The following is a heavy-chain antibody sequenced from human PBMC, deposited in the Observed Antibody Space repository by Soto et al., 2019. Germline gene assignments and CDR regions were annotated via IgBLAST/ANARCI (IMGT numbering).Heavy chain of an antibody. CDR2: INHSGST. V-gene: IGHV4-34*01. D-gene: IGHD4-17*01. Sequence: PSETLSLTCAVYGGSFSGYYWSWIRQPPGKGLEWIGEINHSGSTNYNPSLKSRVTISVDTSKNQFSLKLSSVTAADTAVYYCASRDYGGNDYWGQGTLVTVSS. CDR3: ASRDYGGNDY. CDR1: GGSFSGYY. J-gene: IGHJ4*02.